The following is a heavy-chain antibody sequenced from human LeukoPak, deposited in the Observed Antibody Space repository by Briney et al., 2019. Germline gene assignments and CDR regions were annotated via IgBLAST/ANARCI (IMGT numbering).Heavy chain of an antibody. V-gene: IGHV1-69*05. CDR3: AREGVRRGSNIVVVVAARPGAFDI. D-gene: IGHD2-15*01. J-gene: IGHJ3*02. CDR2: IIPIFGTA. CDR1: GYTFTSYG. Sequence: SVKVSCKASGYTFTSYGISWVRQAPGQGLEWMGRIIPIFGTANYAQKSQGRVTITTDESTSTAYMELSSLRSEDTAVYYCAREGVRRGSNIVVVVAARPGAFDIWGQGSMVTVSS.